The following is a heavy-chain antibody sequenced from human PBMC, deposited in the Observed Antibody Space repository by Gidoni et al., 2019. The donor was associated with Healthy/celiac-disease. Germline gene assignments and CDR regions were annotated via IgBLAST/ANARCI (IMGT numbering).Heavy chain of an antibody. CDR1: GYTFTSYA. V-gene: IGHV1-3*01. J-gene: IGHJ6*02. CDR3: ARAVGPASGRRYNWNYEGYYDDGMDV. D-gene: IGHD1-7*01. CDR2: INAGNVNT. Sequence: QVQLVPSGAEVKKPRASLKVSCKASGYTFTSYAMHLVRQAPRQRLEWMGWINAGNVNTKYSQKFQGRVTSTRDTSASTAYMELSSLRSEDTAVYYGARAVGPASGRRYNWNYEGYYDDGMDVWGQGTTVTVSS.